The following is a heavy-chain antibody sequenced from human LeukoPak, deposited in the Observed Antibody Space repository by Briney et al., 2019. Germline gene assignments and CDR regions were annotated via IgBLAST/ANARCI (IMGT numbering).Heavy chain of an antibody. CDR1: GYSFTSYW. D-gene: IGHD5-12*01. J-gene: IGHJ3*02. CDR3: ARLIVPTTRMGYDVFDI. Sequence: RGESPKIFCYGSGYSFTSYWLGWVRQMPGEGLEGMVSVYPGDSDTRYSPSFQGQVTIPADKSISTAYLQWSSLKASDTAMYYWARLIVPTTRMGYDVFDIWGQGTMVTVSS. V-gene: IGHV5-51*01. CDR2: VYPGDSDT.